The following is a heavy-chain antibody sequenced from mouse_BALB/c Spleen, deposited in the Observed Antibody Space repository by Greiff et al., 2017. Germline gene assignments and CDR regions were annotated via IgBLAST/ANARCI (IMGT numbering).Heavy chain of an antibody. CDR1: GFTFSSYA. V-gene: IGHV5-9-3*01. J-gene: IGHJ4*01. Sequence: VQRVVSGGGLVKPGGSLKLSCAASGFTFSSYAMSWVRQTPEKRLEWVATISSGGSYTYYPDSVKGRFTISRDNAKNTLYLQMSSLRSEDTAMYYCARHGAEAMDYWGQGTPVTVSS. D-gene: IGHD1-1*02. CDR2: ISSGGSYT. CDR3: ARHGAEAMDY.